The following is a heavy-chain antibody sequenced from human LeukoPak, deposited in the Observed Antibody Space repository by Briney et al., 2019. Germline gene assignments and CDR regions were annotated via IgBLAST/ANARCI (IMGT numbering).Heavy chain of an antibody. V-gene: IGHV4-34*01. CDR1: GGSFSGYY. J-gene: IGHJ5*02. CDR2: INHSGST. D-gene: IGHD6-19*01. Sequence: SETLSLTCAVYGGSFSGYYWSWIRQPPGKGLEWIGEINHSGSTNYNPSLKSRVTISVDTSKNQFSLKLSSVTAADTAVYYCARRSSGWYVGVSRGWFDPWGQGTLVTVSS. CDR3: ARRSSGWYVGVSRGWFDP.